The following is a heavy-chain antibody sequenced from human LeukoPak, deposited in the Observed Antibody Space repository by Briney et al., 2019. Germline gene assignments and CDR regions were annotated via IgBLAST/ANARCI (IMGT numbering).Heavy chain of an antibody. CDR1: GFTFSSYE. V-gene: IGHV3-48*03. D-gene: IGHD3-10*01. Sequence: PGGSLRLSCAASGFTFSSYEMNWVRQAPGKGLEWVSYISSSGSTIYYADSVKGRFTISRDNAKNSLYLQMNSLRAEDTAVYYCARDHLRITMVRAYMDVWGKGTTVTVSS. CDR3: ARDHLRITMVRAYMDV. J-gene: IGHJ6*03. CDR2: ISSSGSTI.